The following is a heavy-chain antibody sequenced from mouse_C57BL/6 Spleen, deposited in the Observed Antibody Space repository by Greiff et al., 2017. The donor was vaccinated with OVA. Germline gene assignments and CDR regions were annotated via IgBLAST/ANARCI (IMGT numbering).Heavy chain of an antibody. D-gene: IGHD3-2*02. CDR1: GYTFTSYW. V-gene: IGHV1-61*01. Sequence: QVQLQQPGAELVRPGSSVKLSCKASGYTFTSYWQDWVKQRPGQGLEWIGNIYPSDSETHYTQKFKDKATLTVDNSSSTAYMTLSSLPSEVSAVYYCGRGTAQAPGYWGQGTTLTVSS. J-gene: IGHJ2*01. CDR3: GRGTAQAPGY. CDR2: IYPSDSET.